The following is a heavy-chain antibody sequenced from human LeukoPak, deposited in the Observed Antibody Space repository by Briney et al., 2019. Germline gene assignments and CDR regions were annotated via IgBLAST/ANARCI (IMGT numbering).Heavy chain of an antibody. CDR3: ARSLRGYRFATDY. J-gene: IGHJ4*02. Sequence: SETLSLTCSVSGGSISSYYWSWIRQPPGKRLEWIGYIHYSGGTNYNPSLKSRVTISVDTSKNQFSLKLSSVTTADTAVYYCARSLRGYRFATDYWGQGTLVTVSS. V-gene: IGHV4-59*08. CDR1: GGSISSYY. CDR2: IHYSGGT. D-gene: IGHD5-18*01.